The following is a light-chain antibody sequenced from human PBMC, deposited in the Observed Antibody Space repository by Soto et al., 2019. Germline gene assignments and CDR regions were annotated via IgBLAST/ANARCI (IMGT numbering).Light chain of an antibody. CDR3: QQLNSYPRGFT. V-gene: IGKV1-9*01. J-gene: IGKJ3*01. CDR1: QGISSY. CDR2: AAS. Sequence: IQLTQSPSSLSASVGDRVTITCRASQGISSYLAWYQQKPGKAPKLLIYAASTLQSVVPSRLSGSGSGTDFTLTISSLQPEDFATYYCQQLNSYPRGFTFGPRTKVDIK.